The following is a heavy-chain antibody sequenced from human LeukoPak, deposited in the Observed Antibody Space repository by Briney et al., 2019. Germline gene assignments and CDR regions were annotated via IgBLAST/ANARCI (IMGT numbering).Heavy chain of an antibody. CDR3: ASQSINMDV. Sequence: GGSLRLSCAASGFTFSSYSMNWVRQAPGKGLEWVSYISSSSGTIYYADSVKGRFTISRDNAKNSLYLQMNSLRAEDTAVYYCASQSINMDVWGKGTTVTVSS. CDR1: GFTFSSYS. J-gene: IGHJ6*03. V-gene: IGHV3-48*01. CDR2: ISSSSGTI.